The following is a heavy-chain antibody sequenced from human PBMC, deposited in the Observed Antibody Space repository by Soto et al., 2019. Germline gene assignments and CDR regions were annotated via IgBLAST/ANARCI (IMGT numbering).Heavy chain of an antibody. CDR3: ARDSLPLGRGDY. CDR2: ISAYNGNT. CDR1: GYTFTSYG. V-gene: IGHV1-18*01. D-gene: IGHD2-2*01. J-gene: IGHJ4*02. Sequence: SVEVSCRASGYTFTSYGISWVRQAPGQGLEWMGWISAYNGNTNYAQKLQGRVTMTTDTSTSTDYMELRSLRSDDTAVYYCARDSLPLGRGDYWGQGTMVTVSS.